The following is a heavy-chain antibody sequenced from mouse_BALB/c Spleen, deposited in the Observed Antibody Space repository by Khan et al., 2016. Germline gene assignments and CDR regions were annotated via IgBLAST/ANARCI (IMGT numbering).Heavy chain of an antibody. CDR2: IYPGSGTT. V-gene: IGHV1-77*01. D-gene: IGHD2-3*01. J-gene: IGHJ2*01. Sequence: QVQLKESGPELVKPGASVKMSCKASGYTITDYVISWVKQKTGQGLEWIGEIYPGSGTTYYKEKFKGKATLTADRSSNTAYMQLSSLTSEDSAVYFCARGIYDGYYWGQGTTLTVSS. CDR3: ARGIYDGYY. CDR1: GYTITDYV.